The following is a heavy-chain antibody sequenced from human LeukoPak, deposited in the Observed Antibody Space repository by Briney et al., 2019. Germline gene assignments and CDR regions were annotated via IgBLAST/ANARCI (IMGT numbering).Heavy chain of an antibody. V-gene: IGHV1-24*01. Sequence: ASVKVSCKVSGYTLTELSMHWVRQAPGKGPEWMGGFDPEDGETIYAQKFQGRVTMTEDTSTDTAYMELSSLRSEDTAVYYCATGPIAVAGSEGNWFDPWGQGTLVTVSS. CDR3: ATGPIAVAGSEGNWFDP. CDR1: GYTLTELS. CDR2: FDPEDGET. D-gene: IGHD6-19*01. J-gene: IGHJ5*02.